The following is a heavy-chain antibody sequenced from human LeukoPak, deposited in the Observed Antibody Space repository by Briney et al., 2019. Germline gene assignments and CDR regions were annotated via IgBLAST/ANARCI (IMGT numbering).Heavy chain of an antibody. CDR3: AKDYYDSSGYSSGYYGMDV. V-gene: IGHV3-9*01. CDR1: GFTFDDYA. Sequence: PGRSLRLSCAASGFTFDDYAMHWVRQAPGKGLEWVSGISWNSGSIGYADSVKGRFTISRDNSKNTLYLQMNSLRAEDTAVYYCAKDYYDSSGYSSGYYGMDVWGQGTTVTVSS. D-gene: IGHD3-22*01. CDR2: ISWNSGSI. J-gene: IGHJ6*02.